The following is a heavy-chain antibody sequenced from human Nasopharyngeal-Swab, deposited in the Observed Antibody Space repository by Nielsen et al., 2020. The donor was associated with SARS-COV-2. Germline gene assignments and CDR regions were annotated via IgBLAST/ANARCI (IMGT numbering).Heavy chain of an antibody. Sequence: VRQMPGKGLEWMGRIDPTDSNINYSPSFQGHVTISADKSISTAYLHWSSLKASDTAMYYCARLNYYGSGSYFSLDYWGQGTLVTASS. J-gene: IGHJ4*02. CDR3: ARLNYYGSGSYFSLDY. CDR2: IDPTDSNI. D-gene: IGHD3-10*01. V-gene: IGHV5-10-1*01.